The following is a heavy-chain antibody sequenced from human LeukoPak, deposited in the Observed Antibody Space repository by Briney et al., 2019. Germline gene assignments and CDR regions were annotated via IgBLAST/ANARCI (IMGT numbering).Heavy chain of an antibody. V-gene: IGHV3-64*01. Sequence: GGSLRLSCTASGFTFSSHAFHWVRQAPGKGLEYVSGISSNGGSTYHVKSVKDRFTISRDNSKNALYLQMGSLRGDDTAVYYCARDQGWQLWSFPIDYSGLGILVTVSS. D-gene: IGHD3-10*01. J-gene: IGHJ4*02. CDR1: GFTFSSHA. CDR3: ARDQGWQLWSFPIDY. CDR2: ISSNGGST.